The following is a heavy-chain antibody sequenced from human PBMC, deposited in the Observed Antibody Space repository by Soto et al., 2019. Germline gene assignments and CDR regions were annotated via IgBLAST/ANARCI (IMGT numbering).Heavy chain of an antibody. CDR2: INPGNGGT. D-gene: IGHD3-9*01. J-gene: IGHJ4*01. Sequence: ASVKVSCKTSGYSFTKYGLHWVRQAPGQRLEWMGWINPGNGGTNYAQKFQGRVSLTWDTSLNTAYMELSSLMSEDTAVYYCARPPGYISDWYYFDLWGQGTQVTVSS. CDR1: GYSFTKYG. V-gene: IGHV1-2*02. CDR3: ARPPGYISDWYYFDL.